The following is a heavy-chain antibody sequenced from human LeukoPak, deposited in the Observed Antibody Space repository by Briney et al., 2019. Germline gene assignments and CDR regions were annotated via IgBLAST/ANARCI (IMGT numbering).Heavy chain of an antibody. D-gene: IGHD6-19*01. V-gene: IGHV3-48*03. J-gene: IGHJ4*02. CDR3: ARVGIAVAGSFDY. Sequence: PGGSLRLSCAASGFTFSSYEMNWVRQAPGKGRGWGSYISSSVSTIYYADSVKGGFTISRDNAKSSLYLQMNSLRAEETPVYYVARVGIAVAGSFDYSGQGTLVTVSS. CDR2: ISSSVSTI. CDR1: GFTFSSYE.